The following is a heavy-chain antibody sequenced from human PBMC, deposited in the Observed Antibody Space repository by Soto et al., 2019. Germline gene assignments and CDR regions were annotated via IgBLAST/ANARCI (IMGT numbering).Heavy chain of an antibody. J-gene: IGHJ3*02. V-gene: IGHV3-73*01. CDR3: TRRKVEGYCSGGSCPLDAFDI. D-gene: IGHD2-15*01. CDR1: GFTFSGSA. CDR2: IRSKANSYAT. Sequence: EVQLVESGGGLVQPGGSLKLSCAASGFTFSGSAMHWVRQASGKGLEWVGRIRSKANSYATAYAASVKGRFTISRDDSKNTAYLQMNSLKTEDTAVYYCTRRKVEGYCSGGSCPLDAFDIWGQGTMVTVSS.